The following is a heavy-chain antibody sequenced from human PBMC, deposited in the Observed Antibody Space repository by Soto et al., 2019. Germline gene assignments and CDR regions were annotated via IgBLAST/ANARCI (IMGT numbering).Heavy chain of an antibody. CDR1: GYTFSSYS. D-gene: IGHD6-6*01. CDR3: ARDWGSISARGWFDP. V-gene: IGHV1-18*04. CDR2: ISGYNGNT. J-gene: IGHJ5*02. Sequence: QLVQSGPEVKKPGASVKVSCKASGYTFSSYSITWVRQAPGQGLEWMGWISGYNGNTNYVQNLQGRVTMTTDTSTSTAYMELRSLRSDDTAVYYFARDWGSISARGWFDPWGQGTLVTVSS.